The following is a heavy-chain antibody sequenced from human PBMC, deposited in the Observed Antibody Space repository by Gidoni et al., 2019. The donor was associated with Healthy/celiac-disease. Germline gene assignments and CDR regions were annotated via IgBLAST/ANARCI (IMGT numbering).Heavy chain of an antibody. D-gene: IGHD6-19*01. J-gene: IGHJ4*02. CDR2: ISWNSGSI. CDR3: ANLAVAGRDEDY. V-gene: IGHV3-9*01. CDR1: GFTFDDYA. Sequence: EVQLVEFGGGLVQPGRSMRLSCAASGFTFDDYAMHWVRQAPGKGLELVSGISWNSGSIGYADSVKGRFTISRDNAKNSLYLQMNSLRAEDTALYYCANLAVAGRDEDYWGQGTLVTVSS.